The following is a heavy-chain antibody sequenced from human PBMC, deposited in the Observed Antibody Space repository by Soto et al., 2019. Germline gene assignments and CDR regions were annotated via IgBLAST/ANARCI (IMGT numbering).Heavy chain of an antibody. Sequence: SETLSLTCTVSGRSISSYYWSWIRQPPSKGLEWLGNVYYSGNTNYNPSFQSRVTISVDTSNKWFALKLNFVTAADTAVYYCARQNWLDTTGYVVGHDYHGLDVRGQGTTVT. CDR3: ARQNWLDTTGYVVGHDYHGLDV. D-gene: IGHD1-1*01. J-gene: IGHJ6*02. CDR1: GRSISSYY. CDR2: VYYSGNT. V-gene: IGHV4-59*01.